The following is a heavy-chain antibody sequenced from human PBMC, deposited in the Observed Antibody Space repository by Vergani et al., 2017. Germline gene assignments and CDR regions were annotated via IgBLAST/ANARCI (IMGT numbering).Heavy chain of an antibody. CDR3: ARAGHTIFGVVERGAFDI. CDR2: IYSGGST. J-gene: IGHJ3*02. D-gene: IGHD3-3*01. V-gene: IGHV3-66*01. Sequence: EVQLVESGGGLVQPGGSLRLSCAASGFTFSSYWMHWVRQAPGKGLVWVSVIYSGGSTYYADSVKGRFTISRDNSKNTLYLQMNSLRAEDTAVYYCARAGHTIFGVVERGAFDIWGQGTMVTVSS. CDR1: GFTFSSYW.